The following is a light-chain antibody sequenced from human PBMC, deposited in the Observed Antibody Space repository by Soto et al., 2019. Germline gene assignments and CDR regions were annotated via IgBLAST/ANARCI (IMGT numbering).Light chain of an antibody. V-gene: IGKV3-20*01. CDR1: QSVSSSY. J-gene: IGKJ4*01. CDR2: AAS. CDR3: QQYGDSRTLT. Sequence: EIVLTQSPGTLSLSPGESATLSCRASQSVSSSYLTWYQQKPGQAPRLLLYAASNRATGIPDRFSGSGCGTDFSLTITRLEPEDFAVYYCQQYGDSRTLTFGGGTKVDIK.